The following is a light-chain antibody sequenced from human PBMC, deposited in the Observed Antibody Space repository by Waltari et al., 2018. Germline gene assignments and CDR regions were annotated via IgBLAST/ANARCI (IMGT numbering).Light chain of an antibody. V-gene: IGLV1-44*01. J-gene: IGLJ2*01. CDR3: AAWDDSLNGLV. Sequence: QSVLTQPPSASGTPGQRVTISCSGSSSNIGINTVNWYQQRPGTAPKFLIYGNSRRPSGVPDRFSGSKSGTSASLAISGLQSEDEADYYCAAWDDSLNGLVFGGGTKLTVL. CDR2: GNS. CDR1: SSNIGINT.